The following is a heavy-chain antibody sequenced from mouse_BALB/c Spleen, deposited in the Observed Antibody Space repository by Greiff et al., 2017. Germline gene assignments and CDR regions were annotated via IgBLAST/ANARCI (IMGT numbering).Heavy chain of an antibody. J-gene: IGHJ4*01. Sequence: EVQVVESGGGLVQPGGSRKLSCAASGFTFSSFGMHWVRQAPEKGLEWVAYISSGSSTIYYADTVKGRFTISRDNPKNTLFLQMTSLRSEDTAMYYGARSHDGYYGGAMDYWGEGTSVTVSS. D-gene: IGHD2-3*01. CDR1: GFTFSSFG. V-gene: IGHV5-17*02. CDR2: ISSGSSTI. CDR3: ARSHDGYYGGAMDY.